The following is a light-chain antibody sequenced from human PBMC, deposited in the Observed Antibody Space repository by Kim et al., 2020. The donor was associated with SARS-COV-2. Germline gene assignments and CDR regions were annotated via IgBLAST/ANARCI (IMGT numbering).Light chain of an antibody. V-gene: IGKV1-8*01. CDR3: QQYYSYPWT. Sequence: ASTGDRVTITCGASQGISSYLAWYQQKPGKAPKLLIYAASTLQSGVPSRFSGSGSGTDFTLTISCLQSEDFATYYCQQYYSYPWTFGQGTKVEIK. J-gene: IGKJ1*01. CDR1: QGISSY. CDR2: AAS.